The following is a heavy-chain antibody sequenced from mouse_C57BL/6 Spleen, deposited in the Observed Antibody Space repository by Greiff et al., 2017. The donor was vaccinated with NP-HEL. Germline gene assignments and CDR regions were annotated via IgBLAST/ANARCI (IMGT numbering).Heavy chain of an antibody. CDR2: INPSTGGT. Sequence: EVQLQQSGPELVKPGASVKISCKASGYSFTGYYMNWVKQSPEKSLEWIGEINPSTGGTTYNQKFKAKATLTVDKSSSTAYMQLKSLTSEDSAVYYCAREDDYDLRFAYWGQGTLVTVSA. CDR1: GYSFTGYY. J-gene: IGHJ3*01. V-gene: IGHV1-42*01. CDR3: AREDDYDLRFAY. D-gene: IGHD2-4*01.